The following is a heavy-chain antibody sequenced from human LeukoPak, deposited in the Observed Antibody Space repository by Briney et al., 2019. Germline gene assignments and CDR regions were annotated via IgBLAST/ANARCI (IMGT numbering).Heavy chain of an antibody. CDR2: IWFDGSTK. D-gene: IGHD2-21*02. V-gene: IGHV3-33*01. CDR3: ARAFGDNVSSAPLIDY. J-gene: IGHJ4*02. Sequence: GRSLRLSCAASGFIFSNYGMHWVRQAPGEGLEWVAVIWFDGSTKYNPDTVKGRFTISRDNSKNTLYLQMNSLRAEDAAVYYCARAFGDNVSSAPLIDYWGQGSLVTVSS. CDR1: GFIFSNYG.